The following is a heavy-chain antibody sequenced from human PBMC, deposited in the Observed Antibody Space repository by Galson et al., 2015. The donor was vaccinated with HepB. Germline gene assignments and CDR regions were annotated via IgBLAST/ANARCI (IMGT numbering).Heavy chain of an antibody. J-gene: IGHJ4*02. Sequence: SVKVSCKASGGTFSSYAISWVGQAPGQGLEWMGGIIPIFGTANYAQKFQGRVTITADESTSTAYMELSSLRSEDTAVYYCASRITIFGVVTTGYFDYWGQGTLVTVSS. V-gene: IGHV1-69*13. D-gene: IGHD3-3*01. CDR1: GGTFSSYA. CDR2: IIPIFGTA. CDR3: ASRITIFGVVTTGYFDY.